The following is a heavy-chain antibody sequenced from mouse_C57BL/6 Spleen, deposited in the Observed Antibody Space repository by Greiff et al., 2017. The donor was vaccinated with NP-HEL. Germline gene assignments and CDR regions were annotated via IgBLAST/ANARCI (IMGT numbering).Heavy chain of an antibody. J-gene: IGHJ1*03. CDR3: ARTRFMATVVEGGYFDV. CDR1: GFSLTSYG. V-gene: IGHV2-2*01. CDR2: IWSGGST. D-gene: IGHD1-1*01. Sequence: QVQLQQSGPGLVQPSQSLSITCTVSGFSLTSYGVHWVRQSPGKGLEWLGVIWSGGSTVYYAAFMSSLIISNGNSNSQAFFKMNSLRAGDTAIYYCARTRFMATVVEGGYFDVWGTGTTVTVSS.